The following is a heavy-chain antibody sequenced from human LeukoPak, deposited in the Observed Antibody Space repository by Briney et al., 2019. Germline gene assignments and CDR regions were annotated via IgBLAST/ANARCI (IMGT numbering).Heavy chain of an antibody. V-gene: IGHV3-21*01. J-gene: IGHJ4*02. CDR1: GFTFSSYS. CDR3: ASHRIGYYFDY. Sequence: PGGSLRLSCAASGFTFSSYSMNSVRQAPGKGLEWVSSISSSSSYISYADSVKGRFTIPRDNAKNSLYLQMNSLRAEDTAVYYYASHRIGYYFDYWGQGTLVTVSS. D-gene: IGHD2-15*01. CDR2: ISSSSSYI.